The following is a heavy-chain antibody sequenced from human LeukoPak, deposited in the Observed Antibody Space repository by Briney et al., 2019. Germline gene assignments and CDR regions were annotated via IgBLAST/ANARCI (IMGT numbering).Heavy chain of an antibody. V-gene: IGHV4-61*01. CDR3: ARSQGADYGEIWFDP. CDR2: IYYSGST. D-gene: IGHD4-17*01. J-gene: IGHJ5*02. CDR1: GGSVSSGSYY. Sequence: SETLSLTCTVSGGSVSSGSYYWSWIRQPPGKGLEWIGYIYYSGSTNYNPSLKSRVTISVDTSKNQFSLKLSSVTAADTAVYYCARSQGADYGEIWFDPWGQGTLVTVSS.